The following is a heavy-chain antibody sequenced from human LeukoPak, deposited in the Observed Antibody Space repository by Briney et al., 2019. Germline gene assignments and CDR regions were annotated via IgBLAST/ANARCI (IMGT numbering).Heavy chain of an antibody. Sequence: GGSLRLSCAASRFTFSNYAMSWVRQAPGKGLEWVSYISSSSSTIYYADSVKGRFTISRDNAKNSLYLQMNSLRAEDTAVYYCARDPYYYDSSGYYQGVYWGQGTLVTVSS. J-gene: IGHJ4*02. CDR2: ISSSSSTI. CDR3: ARDPYYYDSSGYYQGVY. V-gene: IGHV3-48*04. CDR1: RFTFSNYA. D-gene: IGHD3-22*01.